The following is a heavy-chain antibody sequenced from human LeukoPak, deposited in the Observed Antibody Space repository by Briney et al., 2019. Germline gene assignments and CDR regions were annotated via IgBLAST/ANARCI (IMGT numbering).Heavy chain of an antibody. CDR1: GGSFSDYY. CDR3: ARGRWSGNSKWHVQH. J-gene: IGHJ1*01. V-gene: IGHV4-34*01. Sequence: SETLSLTCAVYGGSFSDYYGSWIRQPPGKGLEWIGEINHSGSTNYNPSLKSRVTISVDTSKNQFSLKLSSVTAADTAVYYAARGRWSGNSKWHVQHWGQGTLVTVSS. CDR2: INHSGST. D-gene: IGHD4-23*01.